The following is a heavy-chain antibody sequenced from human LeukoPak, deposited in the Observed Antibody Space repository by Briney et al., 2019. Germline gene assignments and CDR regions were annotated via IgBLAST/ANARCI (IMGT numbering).Heavy chain of an antibody. Sequence: GGSLRLSCAASGFTFSSHAMNWVRQAPGKGLEWVSSIGGIGASTYYADSVKGRFTISRDNSKNTLYLQMNSPRAEDTALYYCAKAAYGDYVNWFDPWGQGILVIVSS. D-gene: IGHD4-17*01. J-gene: IGHJ5*02. CDR3: AKAAYGDYVNWFDP. V-gene: IGHV3-23*01. CDR1: GFTFSSHA. CDR2: IGGIGAST.